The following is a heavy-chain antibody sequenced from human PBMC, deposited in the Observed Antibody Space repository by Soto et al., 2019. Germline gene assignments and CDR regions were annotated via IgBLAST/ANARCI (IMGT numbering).Heavy chain of an antibody. CDR3: AREEDFWSGYYFDY. CDR2: ISSSGSTI. D-gene: IGHD3-3*01. J-gene: IGHJ4*02. V-gene: IGHV3-48*03. Sequence: PGGSLRLSCAASGFTFSSYEMNWVRQAPGKGLEWVSYISSSGSTIYYADSVKGRFTISRDNAKNSLYLQMNSLRAEDTAVYYCAREEDFWSGYYFDYWGQGTLVTVSS. CDR1: GFTFSSYE.